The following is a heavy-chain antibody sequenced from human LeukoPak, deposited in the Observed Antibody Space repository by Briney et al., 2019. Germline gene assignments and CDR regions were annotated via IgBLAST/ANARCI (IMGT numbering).Heavy chain of an antibody. CDR1: GYTFTSYD. CDR3: ARGVDRDGYNSWFDP. D-gene: IGHD5-24*01. J-gene: IGHJ5*02. CDR2: MNPNSGNT. V-gene: IGHV1-8*01. Sequence: ASVKVSCKASGYTFTSYDINWVRQATGQGLEWMGWMNPNSGNTGYAQKFQGRVTMTRNTSISTAYMELSRLRSDGTAVYYCARGVDRDGYNSWFDPWGQGTLVTVSS.